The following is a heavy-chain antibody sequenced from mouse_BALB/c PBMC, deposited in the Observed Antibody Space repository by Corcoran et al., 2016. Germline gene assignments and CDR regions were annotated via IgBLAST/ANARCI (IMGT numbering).Heavy chain of an antibody. D-gene: IGHD4-1*01. CDR3: GNWDWYFDV. V-gene: IGHV14-3*02. J-gene: IGHJ1*01. CDR1: GFNIKDTY. CDR2: IDPANGNT. Sequence: EVQLQQSGAELVKPGASVKLSCTASGFNIKDTYMHGVKQRPEQGLEWIGRIDPANGNTKYDPTFQGKATITADTSSKIAYLQLIRRTAEDSAVYYCGNWDWYFDVGGAGTTVTVSS.